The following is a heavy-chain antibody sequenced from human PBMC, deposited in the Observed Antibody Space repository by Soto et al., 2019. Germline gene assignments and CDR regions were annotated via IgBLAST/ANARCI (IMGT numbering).Heavy chain of an antibody. CDR1: GDSVSSNSAA. CDR3: ARVRGEGNIVVVPAAYYYYYGMDV. D-gene: IGHD2-2*01. J-gene: IGHJ6*02. V-gene: IGHV6-1*01. CDR2: TYYRSKWYN. Sequence: SQTLSLTCAISGDSVSSNSAAWNWIRQSPSRGLEWLGRTYYRSKWYNDYAVSVKSRITINPDTSKNQFSLQLNSVTPEDTAVYYCARVRGEGNIVVVPAAYYYYYGMDVWGQGTTVTVS.